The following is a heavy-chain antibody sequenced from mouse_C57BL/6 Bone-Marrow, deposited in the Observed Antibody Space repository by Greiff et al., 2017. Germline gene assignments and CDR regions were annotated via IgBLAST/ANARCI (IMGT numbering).Heavy chain of an antibody. J-gene: IGHJ1*03. V-gene: IGHV5-6*01. CDR3: ARQGHWYFDV. CDR2: ISSGGSYT. CDR1: GFTFSSYG. Sequence: VHVKQSGGDLVKPGGSLKLSCAASGFTFSSYGMSWVRQTPDKRLEWVATISSGGSYTYYPDSVKGRFTISRDNAKNTLYLQMSSLKSEDTAMYYCARQGHWYFDVWGTGTTVTVSS.